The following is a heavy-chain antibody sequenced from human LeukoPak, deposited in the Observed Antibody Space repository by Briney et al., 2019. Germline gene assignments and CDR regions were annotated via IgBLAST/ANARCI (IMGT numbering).Heavy chain of an antibody. D-gene: IGHD3-3*01. J-gene: IGHJ4*02. V-gene: IGHV1-69*05. Sequence: SVKVSCKASGGTFSSYAISWVRQAPGQGLEWMGGIIPIFGTANYAQKFQGRVTITTDESTSTAYMELSSLRSEDTAVYYCARGPSSGYYTGIIDYWGQGTLVTVSS. CDR2: IIPIFGTA. CDR3: ARGPSSGYYTGIIDY. CDR1: GGTFSSYA.